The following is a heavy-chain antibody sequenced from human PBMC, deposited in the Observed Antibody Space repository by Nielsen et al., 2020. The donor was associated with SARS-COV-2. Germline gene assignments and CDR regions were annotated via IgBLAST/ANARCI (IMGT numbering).Heavy chain of an antibody. CDR2: INPDDSKT. D-gene: IGHD3-10*01. Sequence: GGSLRLSCAASGFIFSNYRMHWVRQAPGKGLVWVSHINPDDSKTTYADSVKGRFTISRDNSKSTLYLQMNSLRDDDTAVFYCARDPSGTGETFDFWGRGTLVTVSS. J-gene: IGHJ4*02. CDR1: GFIFSNYR. CDR3: ARDPSGTGETFDF. V-gene: IGHV3-74*03.